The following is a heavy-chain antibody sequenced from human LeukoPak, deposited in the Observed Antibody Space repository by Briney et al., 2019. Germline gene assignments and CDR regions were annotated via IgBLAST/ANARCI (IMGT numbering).Heavy chain of an antibody. J-gene: IGHJ3*02. D-gene: IGHD4-23*01. CDR3: ASHYGGNSGGAFDI. V-gene: IGHV3-21*01. Sequence: GGSLRLSCAASGFTFSVYDMNWVRQTPGKGLEWVASISGSSSHIYYADSVRGRFTVSRDNTKNSVYLQMDSLRAEDTAVYYCASHYGGNSGGAFDIWGQGTMVTVSS. CDR2: ISGSSSHI. CDR1: GFTFSVYD.